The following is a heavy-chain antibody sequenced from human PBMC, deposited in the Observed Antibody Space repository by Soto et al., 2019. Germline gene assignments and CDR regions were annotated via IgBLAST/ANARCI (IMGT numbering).Heavy chain of an antibody. CDR3: ARASVGPPGGGSWIMPFDF. V-gene: IGHV4-4*07. Sequence: PSETLSLTCSVSGGSINNYYWSWIRQSAGKGLEWIGRIYPGGSTNYNPSLKSRVTMSVGTSKNQFSLRLTSVTAADTAVYYCARASVGPPGGGSWIMPFDFWGQGTRVTVSS. J-gene: IGHJ4*02. CDR2: IYPGGST. D-gene: IGHD2-15*01. CDR1: GGSINNYY.